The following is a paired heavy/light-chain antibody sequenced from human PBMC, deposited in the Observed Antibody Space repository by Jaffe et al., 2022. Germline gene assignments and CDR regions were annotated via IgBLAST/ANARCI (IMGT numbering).Light chain of an antibody. CDR1: SSDVGGYNY. V-gene: IGLV2-11*01. Sequence: QSALTQPRSVSGSPGQSVTISCTGTSSDVGGYNYVSWYQQHPGKAPKLMIYDVSKRPSGVPDRFSGSKSGNTASLTISGLQAEDEADYYCCSYAGTYDVVFGGGTKLTVL. J-gene: IGLJ2*01. CDR2: DVS. CDR3: CSYAGTYDVV.
Heavy chain of an antibody. D-gene: IGHD2-15*01. V-gene: IGHV1-46*03. CDR1: GYTFTSYY. Sequence: QVQLVQSGAEVKKPGASVKVSCKASGYTFTSYYMHWVRQAPGQGLEWMGIINPSGGSTSYAQKFQGRVTMTRDTSTSTVYMELSSLRSEDTAVYYCARGGGRGSGDIVVVVAATDYLEVHTHNWFDPWGQGTLVTVSS. J-gene: IGHJ5*02. CDR2: INPSGGST. CDR3: ARGGGRGSGDIVVVVAATDYLEVHTHNWFDP.